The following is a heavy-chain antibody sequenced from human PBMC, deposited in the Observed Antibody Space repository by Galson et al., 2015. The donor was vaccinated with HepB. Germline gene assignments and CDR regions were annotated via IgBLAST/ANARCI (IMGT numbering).Heavy chain of an antibody. V-gene: IGHV6-1*01. D-gene: IGHD6-19*01. CDR3: AREVGYSSGWYQGYYYGMDV. Sequence: CAISGDSVSSNSAAWNWIRQSPSRGLEWLGRTYYRSKWYNNYAVSEKSRITINPDTSKNQFSLQLNSVTPEDTAVYYCAREVGYSSGWYQGYYYGMDVWGQGTTVTVSS. CDR2: TYYRSKWYN. J-gene: IGHJ6*02. CDR1: GDSVSSNSAA.